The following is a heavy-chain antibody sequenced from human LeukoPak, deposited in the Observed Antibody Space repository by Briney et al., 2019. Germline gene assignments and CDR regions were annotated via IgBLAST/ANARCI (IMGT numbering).Heavy chain of an antibody. CDR1: GYTFTGYY. V-gene: IGHV1-2*02. D-gene: IGHD3-3*01. Sequence: ASVKVSCKASGYTFTGYYMHWVRQAPGQGLEWMGWINPNSGGTNYAQKFQGRVTMTRDTSISTAYMELSRLRSDDTAVYYCARVRAYYDFWSGYDYWGQGTLVTVSS. CDR3: ARVRAYYDFWSGYDY. J-gene: IGHJ4*02. CDR2: INPNSGGT.